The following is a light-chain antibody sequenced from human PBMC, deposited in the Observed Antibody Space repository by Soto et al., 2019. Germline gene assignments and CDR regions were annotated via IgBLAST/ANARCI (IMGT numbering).Light chain of an antibody. CDR1: QSVTSNY. J-gene: IGKJ1*01. V-gene: IGKV3-20*01. CDR2: GAS. CDR3: HQYDSSPGT. Sequence: EIVLTQSPGTLSLSPGERATLSCWASQSVTSNYLAWYQQKPGQAPRLLIFGASIRATGLPDRFSGSGSGTDFTLTISRLEPEDFAVYYCHQYDSSPGTFGQGTKVEIK.